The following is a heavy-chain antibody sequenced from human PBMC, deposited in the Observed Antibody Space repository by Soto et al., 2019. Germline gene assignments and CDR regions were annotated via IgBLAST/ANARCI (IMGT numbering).Heavy chain of an antibody. CDR3: ARAPYYYDSSGYWAD. J-gene: IGHJ4*02. D-gene: IGHD3-22*01. CDR2: ISSSSSYI. V-gene: IGHV3-21*01. CDR1: GFTFSSYS. Sequence: GGSLRLSCAASGFTFSSYSMNWVRQAPGKGLEWVSSISSSSSYIYYADSVKGRFTISRDNAKNSLYLQMNSLRAEDTAVYYCARAPYYYDSSGYWADWGQGTLVTVSS.